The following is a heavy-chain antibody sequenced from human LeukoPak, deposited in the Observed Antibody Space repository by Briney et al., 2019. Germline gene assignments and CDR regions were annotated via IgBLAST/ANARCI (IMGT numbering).Heavy chain of an antibody. CDR3: ASYGGNSGYYFDY. Sequence: SETLSLTCTVSGGSISSGDYYWSWIRQPPGKGLEWIGNIYYSGSTYYNPSLKSRVTISVDTSKNQFSLKLSSVTAADTAVYYCASYGGNSGYYFDYWGQGTLVTVSS. D-gene: IGHD4-23*01. CDR2: IYYSGST. J-gene: IGHJ4*02. V-gene: IGHV4-30-4*08. CDR1: GGSISSGDYY.